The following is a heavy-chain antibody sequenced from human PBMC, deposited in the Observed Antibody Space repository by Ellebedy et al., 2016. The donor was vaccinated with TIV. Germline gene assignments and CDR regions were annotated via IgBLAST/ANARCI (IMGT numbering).Heavy chain of an antibody. Sequence: GGSLRLXXAASGFTFSSYSMNWVRQAPGKGLEWVSSISSSSSYIYYADSVKGRFTISRDNAKNSLYLQMNSLRAEDTAVYYCARTLLITFGGTANYWGQGTLVTVSS. CDR2: ISSSSSYI. CDR1: GFTFSSYS. V-gene: IGHV3-21*01. J-gene: IGHJ4*02. CDR3: ARTLLITFGGTANY. D-gene: IGHD3-16*01.